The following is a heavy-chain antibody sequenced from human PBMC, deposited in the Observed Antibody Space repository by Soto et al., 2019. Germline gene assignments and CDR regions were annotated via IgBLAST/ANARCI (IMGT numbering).Heavy chain of an antibody. CDR2: IYYSGST. Sequence: QVQLQESGPGLVKPSQTLSLTCTVSGGSISSGDYYWSWIRQPPGKGLEWIGYIYYSGSTYYNPSLKSRVTISVYTCKTQLSLKLSYVTAADTAVYYCARASQSGDSVWGSYRYSAYYYGMDVWGQGTTVTVSS. D-gene: IGHD3-16*02. V-gene: IGHV4-30-4*01. CDR3: ARASQSGDSVWGSYRYSAYYYGMDV. CDR1: GGSISSGDYY. J-gene: IGHJ6*02.